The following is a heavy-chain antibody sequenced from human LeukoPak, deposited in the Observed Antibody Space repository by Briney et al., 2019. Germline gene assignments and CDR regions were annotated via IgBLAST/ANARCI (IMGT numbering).Heavy chain of an antibody. CDR1: GYTFTGYY. D-gene: IGHD2-2*01. CDR2: INPRSGGT. V-gene: IGHV1-2*02. Sequence: GASVKVSCKASGYTFTGYYMHWVGQAPGQGLEWMGWINPRSGGTNYAQKFQGRVTMTRDTSISTAYMELSRLRSDDTAVYYCARDVGEYCSSVSCYASDYWGQGTLVTVSS. J-gene: IGHJ4*02. CDR3: ARDVGEYCSSVSCYASDY.